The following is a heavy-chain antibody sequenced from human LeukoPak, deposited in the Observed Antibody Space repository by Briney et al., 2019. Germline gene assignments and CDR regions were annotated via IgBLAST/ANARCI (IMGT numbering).Heavy chain of an antibody. V-gene: IGHV3-23*01. J-gene: IGHJ6*03. Sequence: GGSLRLSCAASGFTFSSYGMSWVRQAPGKGLEWDSAISGSGGSTYYADSVKGRFTISRDNAKNSLYLQMNSLRAEDTALYYCARAAGYCTNGVCYRPRGNYYYYYMDVWGKGTTVTVSS. CDR2: ISGSGGST. CDR1: GFTFSSYG. CDR3: ARAAGYCTNGVCYRPRGNYYYYYMDV. D-gene: IGHD2-8*01.